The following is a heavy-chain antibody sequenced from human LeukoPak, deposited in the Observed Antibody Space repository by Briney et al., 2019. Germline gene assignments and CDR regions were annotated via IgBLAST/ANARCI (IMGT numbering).Heavy chain of an antibody. CDR3: ARVVGDGATYGPFDY. J-gene: IGHJ4*02. V-gene: IGHV3-23*01. CDR1: EFTFSSYA. Sequence: GGSLRLSCAASEFTFSSYAMSWVRQALGKGLEWVSGISGSGGSTYYADSVKGRFTISRDNSKNTVYLQMNSLRAEDTAVYYCARVVGDGATYGPFDYWGQGTLVTVSS. CDR2: ISGSGGST. D-gene: IGHD5-12*01.